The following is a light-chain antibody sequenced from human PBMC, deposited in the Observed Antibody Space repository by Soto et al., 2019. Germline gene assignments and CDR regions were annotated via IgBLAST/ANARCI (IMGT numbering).Light chain of an antibody. J-gene: IGLJ2*01. CDR3: ATWADSVNGVV. CDR2: SND. Sequence: QSVLTQPPSVSGTPGQTVTISCSGSGPDIGSHSVDWYQQIPGTTPRLIINSNDERPSGVPDRFSGSKSGTSASLAISGLQSEDDANYYCATWADSVNGVVFGGGTKLTVL. V-gene: IGLV1-44*01. CDR1: GPDIGSHS.